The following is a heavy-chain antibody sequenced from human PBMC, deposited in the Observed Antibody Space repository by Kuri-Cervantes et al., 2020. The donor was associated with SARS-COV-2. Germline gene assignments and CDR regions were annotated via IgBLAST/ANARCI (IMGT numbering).Heavy chain of an antibody. V-gene: IGHV5-51*01. CDR2: IYPGDSDT. Sequence: GGSLRLTCKGSGYSFTSYWIGWVRQMPGKGLEWRGIIYPGDSDTRYSPSFQGQVTISADKSISTAFLQWSSLKASDTAMYYCARRAYGEQVDYYYMDVWGKGTTVTVSS. D-gene: IGHD4-17*01. CDR1: GYSFTSYW. J-gene: IGHJ6*03. CDR3: ARRAYGEQVDYYYMDV.